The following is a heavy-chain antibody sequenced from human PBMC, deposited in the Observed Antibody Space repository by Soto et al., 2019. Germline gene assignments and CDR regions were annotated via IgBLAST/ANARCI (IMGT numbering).Heavy chain of an antibody. D-gene: IGHD2-2*01. CDR2: ISSSGSTI. V-gene: IGHV3-11*01. CDR3: AKQPRKDIVVVPAAAIYSYYYYMDV. J-gene: IGHJ6*03. Sequence: GSLRLSCAASGFTFSDYYMSWIRQAPGKGLEWVSYISSSGSTIYYADSVKGRFTISRDNAKNTLYLQMNSLRAEDTAVYYCAKQPRKDIVVVPAAAIYSYYYYMDVWGKGTTVTVSS. CDR1: GFTFSDYY.